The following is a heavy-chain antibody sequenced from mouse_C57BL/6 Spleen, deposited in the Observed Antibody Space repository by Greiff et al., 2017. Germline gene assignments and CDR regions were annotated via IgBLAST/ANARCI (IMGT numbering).Heavy chain of an antibody. V-gene: IGHV1-74*01. CDR3: AMGLGTLYYAMDY. D-gene: IGHD3-3*01. Sequence: QVQLQQPGAELVKPGASVKVSCKASGYTFTSYWMHWVKQRPGQGLEWIGRFHPSDSDTNYNQKFKGKATLTVDKSSSTAYMQLSSLTSEDSAVYYCAMGLGTLYYAMDYWGQGTSVTVSS. CDR2: FHPSDSDT. J-gene: IGHJ4*01. CDR1: GYTFTSYW.